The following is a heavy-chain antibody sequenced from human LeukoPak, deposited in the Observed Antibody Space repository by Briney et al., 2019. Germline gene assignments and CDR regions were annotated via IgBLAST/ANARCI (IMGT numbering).Heavy chain of an antibody. V-gene: IGHV4-39*07. CDR2: IYYSGST. Sequence: PSETLSLTCTVSGGSIGSGTYYWGWIRQSPGKGLEWIGSIYYSGSTNYNPSLKSRVTISVDTSKNQFSLKLSSVTAADTAVYYCASLYSGSYYALDYWGQGTLVTVSS. CDR3: ASLYSGSYYALDY. J-gene: IGHJ4*02. D-gene: IGHD1-26*01. CDR1: GGSIGSGTYY.